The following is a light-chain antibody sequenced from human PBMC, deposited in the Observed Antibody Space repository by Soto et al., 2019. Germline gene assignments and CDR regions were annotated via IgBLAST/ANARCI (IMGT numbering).Light chain of an antibody. Sequence: DIPMTQSPSSLSASVGDRVTITCQASQDISNYLNWYQQKPGKAPKLLIYDASNLETGVPSRFSGSGSGTDFTFTISSLQPEDIATYYCQQYDNLPRGFGQGTKVEIK. V-gene: IGKV1-33*01. CDR3: QQYDNLPRG. CDR2: DAS. J-gene: IGKJ1*01. CDR1: QDISNY.